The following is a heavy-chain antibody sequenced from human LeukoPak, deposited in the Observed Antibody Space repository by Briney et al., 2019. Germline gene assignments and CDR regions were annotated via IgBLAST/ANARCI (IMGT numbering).Heavy chain of an antibody. CDR2: INPKSGGA. J-gene: IGHJ4*02. V-gene: IGHV1-2*02. CDR1: GYTFTDYY. D-gene: IGHD1-26*01. CDR3: ARQYSGYYLYFDY. Sequence: ASVKVSCKASGYTFTDYYMHWVRQAPGQRLEWMGWINPKSGGAKFAQKFQGRVTLTRDTSISTAYVELSSLRSDDTAVYYCARQYSGYYLYFDYWGQGSLVTVSS.